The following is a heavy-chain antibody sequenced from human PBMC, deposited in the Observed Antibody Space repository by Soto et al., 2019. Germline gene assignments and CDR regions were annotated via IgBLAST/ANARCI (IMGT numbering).Heavy chain of an antibody. J-gene: IGHJ5*02. V-gene: IGHV3-7*03. Sequence: EVQLVESGGGLVQPGGSLRLSCAASGASGFSFSNYWMTWVRQPPGKGLEWVANIKQDGSEKYYVDSVKGRFTISRDNAKNSLFLQMNSLRAEDTAVYYCARGRFSSGWYYWFDPWGQGTLVTVSS. CDR1: GFSFSNYW. D-gene: IGHD6-19*01. CDR2: IKQDGSEK. CDR3: ARGRFSSGWYYWFDP.